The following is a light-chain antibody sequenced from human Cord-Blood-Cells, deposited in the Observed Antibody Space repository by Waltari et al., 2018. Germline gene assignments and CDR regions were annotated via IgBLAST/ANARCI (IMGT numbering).Light chain of an antibody. Sequence: QSVLTQPPSASGTPGQRVTISCSGSSSNIGRNYVYWYQQRPGTAPKLLIYRNNQRPSGVPDRFSASKSGTSASLAISGLRSEDEADYYCAAWDDSLSGVVFGGGTKLTVL. CDR2: RNN. V-gene: IGLV1-47*01. CDR1: SSNIGRNY. CDR3: AAWDDSLSGVV. J-gene: IGLJ2*01.